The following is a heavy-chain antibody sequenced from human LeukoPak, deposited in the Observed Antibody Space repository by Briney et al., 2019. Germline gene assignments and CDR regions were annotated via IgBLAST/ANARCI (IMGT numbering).Heavy chain of an antibody. CDR2: ISYDGSNK. Sequence: GGSLRLSCAASGFTFSSYAMHWVRQAPGKGLEWVAVISYDGSNKYYADSVKGRFTISRDNSKNTLYLQMNSLRAEDTAVYYCARGNDHGDYVGRPEFDYWGQGTLVTVSS. V-gene: IGHV3-30-3*01. CDR1: GFTFSSYA. CDR3: ARGNDHGDYVGRPEFDY. D-gene: IGHD4-17*01. J-gene: IGHJ4*02.